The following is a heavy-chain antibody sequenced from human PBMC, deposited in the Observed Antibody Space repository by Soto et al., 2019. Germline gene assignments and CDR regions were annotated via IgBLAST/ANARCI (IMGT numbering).Heavy chain of an antibody. CDR3: ARSGYSYGPNPLLY. V-gene: IGHV4-59*01. CDR1: GGSISSYY. D-gene: IGHD5-18*01. J-gene: IGHJ4*02. CDR2: IYYTGST. Sequence: SETLSLTCTVSGGSISSYYWTWIRQPPGKGLELIGYIYYTGSTNYNPSLRGRVTISVDMSKNQISLKLRSVTAADTAVYYCARSGYSYGPNPLLYWGQGTLVTVSS.